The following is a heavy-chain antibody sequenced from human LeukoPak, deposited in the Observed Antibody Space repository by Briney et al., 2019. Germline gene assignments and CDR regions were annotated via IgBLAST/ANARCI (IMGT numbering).Heavy chain of an antibody. CDR2: FSGSGGST. V-gene: IGHV3-23*01. CDR1: GFIFSSYA. D-gene: IGHD3-22*01. Sequence: GGSLRLSCAASGFIFSSYAMNWVREAPGKGLEWVSAFSGSGGSTYYADSVKGRFTISRDNSKNTLYLQMNSLRAEDTAVYFCAKRYYQDSSGYLGSIDYWGQGALVTVSS. CDR3: AKRYYQDSSGYLGSIDY. J-gene: IGHJ4*02.